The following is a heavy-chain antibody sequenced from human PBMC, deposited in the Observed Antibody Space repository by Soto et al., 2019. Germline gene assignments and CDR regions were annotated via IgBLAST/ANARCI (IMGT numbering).Heavy chain of an antibody. CDR1: GYTFTSYY. Sequence: RASVKVSCKASGYTFTSYYMHWVRQAPGQGLEWMGIINPSGGSTSYAQKLQGRVTMTRDTSTSTVYMELSSLRSEDTAVYYCARGDNYYDSSGYYHYYYYGMDVWGQGTTVTVSS. CDR3: ARGDNYYDSSGYYHYYYYGMDV. CDR2: INPSGGST. D-gene: IGHD3-22*01. J-gene: IGHJ6*02. V-gene: IGHV1-46*01.